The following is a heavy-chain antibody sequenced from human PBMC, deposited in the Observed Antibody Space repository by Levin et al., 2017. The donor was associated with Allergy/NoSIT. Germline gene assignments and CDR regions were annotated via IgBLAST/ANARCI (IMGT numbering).Heavy chain of an antibody. V-gene: IGHV1-18*01. CDR1: GYTFTSYG. D-gene: IGHD2-21*01. J-gene: IGHJ3*02. CDR3: ALFPSYGPFGAFDI. CDR2: ISAYNGNT. Sequence: ASVKVSCKASGYTFTSYGISWVRQAPGQGLEWMGWISAYNGNTNYAQKLQGRVTMTTDTSTSTAYMELRSLRSDDTAVYYCALFPSYGPFGAFDIWGQGTMVTVSS.